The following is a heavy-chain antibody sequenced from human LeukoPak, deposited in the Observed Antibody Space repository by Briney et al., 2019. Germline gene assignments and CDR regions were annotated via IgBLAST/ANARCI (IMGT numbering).Heavy chain of an antibody. CDR2: FHYSGNT. CDR3: ARRAAALDY. V-gene: IGHV4-59*08. CDR1: GGSISRYY. J-gene: IGHJ4*02. Sequence: SETLSLTCTVSGGSISRYYWSWTRQPPGKGLEWIGYFHYSGNTNYNPSLSSRVTMSVDTSKNQFSLRLNSVTAADTAVYYCARRAAALDYWGQGTLVTVSS. D-gene: IGHD6-13*01.